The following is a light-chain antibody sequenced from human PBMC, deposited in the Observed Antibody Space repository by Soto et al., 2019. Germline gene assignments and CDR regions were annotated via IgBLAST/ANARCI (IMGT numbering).Light chain of an antibody. J-gene: IGKJ1*01. CDR1: QSVSRSY. Sequence: EIVLTQSPGTLSLSPGERATLSCRASQSVSRSYLAWYQQKPGQAPRLLIYGASSRATGIPDRFSGSGSGTDLTLTISRLEPEDFAVYYCQQYGSSPSTFGQGTKVDIK. V-gene: IGKV3-20*01. CDR3: QQYGSSPST. CDR2: GAS.